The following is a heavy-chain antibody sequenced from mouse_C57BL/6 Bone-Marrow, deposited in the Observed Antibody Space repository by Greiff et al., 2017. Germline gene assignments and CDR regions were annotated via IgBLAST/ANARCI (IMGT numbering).Heavy chain of an antibody. CDR3: ARSVRDYVDY. V-gene: IGHV1-82*01. CDR1: GYAFSSSW. Sequence: QVQLKQSGPELVKPGASVKISCKASGYAFSSSWMNWVKQRPGKGLEWIGRIYPGDGDTNYNGKFKGKATLTADKSSSTAYMQLSSLTSEDSAVYFCARSVRDYVDYWGQGTTLTVSS. CDR2: IYPGDGDT. J-gene: IGHJ2*01. D-gene: IGHD2-4*01.